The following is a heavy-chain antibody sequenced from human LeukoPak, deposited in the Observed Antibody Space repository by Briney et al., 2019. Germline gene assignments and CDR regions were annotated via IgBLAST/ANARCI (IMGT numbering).Heavy chain of an antibody. V-gene: IGHV3-48*02. Sequence: GGSLRLFCAGSGFIFRAYSLNWVRQAPGKGLELVSFITTSSGSIYYADSVKGRFTVSRDNAKNSLYLQMHSLRDEDTAVYYCATDLRDSSGFDFWGQGTLVTVSS. CDR1: GFIFRAYS. J-gene: IGHJ4*02. CDR3: ATDLRDSSGFDF. D-gene: IGHD6-19*01. CDR2: ITTSSGSI.